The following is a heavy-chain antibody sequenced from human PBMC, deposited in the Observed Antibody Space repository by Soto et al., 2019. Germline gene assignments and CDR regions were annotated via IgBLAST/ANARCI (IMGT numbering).Heavy chain of an antibody. D-gene: IGHD5-12*01. CDR2: INPNSGGT. Sequence: VASVKVSCKASGYTFTGYYMHWVRQAPGQGLEWMGWINPNSGGTNYAQKFQGRVTMTRDTSISTAYMELSRLRSDDTAVYYCARVGRSGYAKYYYYGMDVWGQGTTVTVSS. CDR1: GYTFTGYY. CDR3: ARVGRSGYAKYYYYGMDV. V-gene: IGHV1-2*02. J-gene: IGHJ6*02.